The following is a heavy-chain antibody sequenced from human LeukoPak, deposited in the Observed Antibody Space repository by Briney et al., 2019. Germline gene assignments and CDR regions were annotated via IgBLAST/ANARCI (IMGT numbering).Heavy chain of an antibody. D-gene: IGHD2-2*01. CDR1: GFTFSSYA. CDR3: AKCPDIVVVPATFDY. V-gene: IGHV3-23*01. CDR2: ISGSGGST. Sequence: PGGSLRLSCAASGFTFSSYAMSWVRQAPGKGLEWVSAISGSGGSTYYADSVKGRFTISRDNSKNTLYLQMNSLRAEDTAVYYCAKCPDIVVVPATFDYWGQGTLVNVSS. J-gene: IGHJ4*02.